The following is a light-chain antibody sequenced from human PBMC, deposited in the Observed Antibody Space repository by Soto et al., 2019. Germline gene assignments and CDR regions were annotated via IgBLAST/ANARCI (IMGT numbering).Light chain of an antibody. CDR1: SSNIGSNS. V-gene: IGLV1-44*01. CDR2: SYT. CDR3: AAWDNSLSIYV. Sequence: QSVLTQPPSASGTPGQWVTISCSGSSSNIGSNSVNWYQQLPGTAHKLLVYSYTQRPSGVPDRFSGSKSGTSASLAISGLQSEDEADYYCAAWDNSLSIYVFGTGTKLTVL. J-gene: IGLJ1*01.